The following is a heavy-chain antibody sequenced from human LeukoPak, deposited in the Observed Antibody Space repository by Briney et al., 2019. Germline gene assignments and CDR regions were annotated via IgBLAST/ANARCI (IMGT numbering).Heavy chain of an antibody. CDR1: GFTFGDYA. CDR3: TQNSIVVVPAATCFDY. CDR2: IRSKAYGGTT. V-gene: IGHV3-49*04. D-gene: IGHD2-2*01. Sequence: GGSLRLSCTASGFTFGDYAMSWVRQAPGKGLEWVGFIRSKAYGGTTEYAASVKGRFTISRDDSKSIAYLQMNSLKTEDTAVYYCTQNSIVVVPAATCFDYWGQGTLVTVSS. J-gene: IGHJ4*02.